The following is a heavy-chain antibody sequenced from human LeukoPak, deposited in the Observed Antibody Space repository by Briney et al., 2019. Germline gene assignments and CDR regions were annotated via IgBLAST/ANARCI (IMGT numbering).Heavy chain of an antibody. D-gene: IGHD4-11*01. V-gene: IGHV3-74*01. J-gene: IGHJ5*02. CDR2: INTDGSST. Sequence: GGSLRLSCAASGFAFSSYWMHWVRQAPGKGLVWVSRINTDGSSTSYADSVKGRFTISRDNAKNTLYLQMNSLRAEDTAVYYCARDRYSNFYNWFDPWGQGTLVTVSS. CDR3: ARDRYSNFYNWFDP. CDR1: GFAFSSYW.